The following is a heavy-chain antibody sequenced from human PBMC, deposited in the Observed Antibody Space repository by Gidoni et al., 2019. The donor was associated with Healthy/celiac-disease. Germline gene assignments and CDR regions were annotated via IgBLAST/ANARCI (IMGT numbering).Heavy chain of an antibody. D-gene: IGHD1-26*01. CDR2: IIPIGGTA. CDR3: ARGINSGSYYYYFDY. Sequence: QVQLVQPGAEVKKPGSSVKVSCKASGGTFSSYAISWVRQAPGQGLEWMGGIIPIGGTANYAQKFQGRVTITADESTSTAYMELSSLRSEDTAVYYCARGINSGSYYYYFDYWGQGTLVTVSS. J-gene: IGHJ4*02. V-gene: IGHV1-69*01. CDR1: GGTFSSYA.